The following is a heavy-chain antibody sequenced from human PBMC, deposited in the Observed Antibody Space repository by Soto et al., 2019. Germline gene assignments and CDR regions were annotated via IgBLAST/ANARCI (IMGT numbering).Heavy chain of an antibody. Sequence: PSETLSLTCAVYGGSFSGYYWSCLRKPPGKGLEWIGEINHSGSTNYNPSLKSRVTISVDTSKNQFSLKLSSVTAADTAVYYCARGLSKFPYYYGSGSQPNWFDPWGQGTLVTVSS. CDR1: GGSFSGYY. CDR2: INHSGST. CDR3: ARGLSKFPYYYGSGSQPNWFDP. D-gene: IGHD3-10*01. J-gene: IGHJ5*02. V-gene: IGHV4-34*01.